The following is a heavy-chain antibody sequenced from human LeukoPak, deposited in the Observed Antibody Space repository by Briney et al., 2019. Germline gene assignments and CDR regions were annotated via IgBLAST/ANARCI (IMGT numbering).Heavy chain of an antibody. D-gene: IGHD1-26*01. J-gene: IGHJ3*02. Sequence: SETLSLTGSVSGGSLSSYYWSWIRQPPGKGLEWMGYIYYSGSTNYNPSLKSRVTISVDTSKNQFSLKLSSVTAADTAVYYCARVIVGASRSGAFDIWGQGTMVTVSS. CDR2: IYYSGST. V-gene: IGHV4-59*01. CDR1: GGSLSSYY. CDR3: ARVIVGASRSGAFDI.